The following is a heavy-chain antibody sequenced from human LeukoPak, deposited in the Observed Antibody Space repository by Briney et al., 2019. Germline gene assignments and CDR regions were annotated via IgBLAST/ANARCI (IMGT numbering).Heavy chain of an antibody. D-gene: IGHD2/OR15-2a*01. CDR3: ATFHEP. CDR1: GSSFSGYS. J-gene: IGHJ5*02. Sequence: PGGSLRLSCAASGSSFSGYSMNWVRQAPGKGLEWLSYISPTNTPSYADSVEGRFTISRDNAKNSVYLQMNSLRAEDTAVYYCATFHEPWGQGTLVTVSS. CDR2: ISPTNTP. V-gene: IGHV3-48*01.